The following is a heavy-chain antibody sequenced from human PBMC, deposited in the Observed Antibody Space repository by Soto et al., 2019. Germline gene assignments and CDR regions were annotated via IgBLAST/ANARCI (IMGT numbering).Heavy chain of an antibody. Sequence: GASVKVSCKASGFTFTSSAVQWVRQARRQRLEWIGWIVGGIGNTDYAQKFKERVTITRDLFTSTAYMVLRSLRSEDRSVYSCAAAGYYDSSGYYYKADYYYVMDVWGEGTTVTVSS. V-gene: IGHV1-58*01. CDR2: IVGGIGNT. D-gene: IGHD3-22*01. J-gene: IGHJ6*04. CDR1: GFTFTSSA. CDR3: AAAGYYDSSGYYYKADYYYVMDV.